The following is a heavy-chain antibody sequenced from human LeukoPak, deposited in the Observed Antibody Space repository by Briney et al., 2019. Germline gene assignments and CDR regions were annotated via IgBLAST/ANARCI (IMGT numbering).Heavy chain of an antibody. J-gene: IGHJ4*02. V-gene: IGHV3-48*03. CDR3: ARGSIVVVVAATLGDY. Sequence: GGSLRLSCAASGFTFSSYEMNWARQAPGKGLEWVSDISSSGSTIYYADSVKGRFTISRDNAKNSLYLQMNSLRAEDTAVYYCARGSIVVVVAATLGDYWGQGTLVTVSS. CDR2: ISSSGSTI. CDR1: GFTFSSYE. D-gene: IGHD2-15*01.